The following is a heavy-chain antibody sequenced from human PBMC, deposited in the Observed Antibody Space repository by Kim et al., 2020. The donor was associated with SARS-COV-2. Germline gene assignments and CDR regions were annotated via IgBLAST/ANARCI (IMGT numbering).Heavy chain of an antibody. CDR1: GYTFTSYA. D-gene: IGHD5-12*01. CDR2: INAGNGNT. J-gene: IGHJ4*02. V-gene: IGHV1-3*01. Sequence: ASVKVSCKASGYTFTSYAMHWVRQAPGQRLEWMGWINAGNGNTKYSQKFQGRVTITRDTSASTAYMELSSLRSEDTAVYYCARVVPPFLGYSGYDPPMDYWGQGTLVTVSS. CDR3: ARVVPPFLGYSGYDPPMDY.